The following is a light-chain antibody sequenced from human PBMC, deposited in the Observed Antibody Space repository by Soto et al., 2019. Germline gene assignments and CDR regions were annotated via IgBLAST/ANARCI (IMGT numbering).Light chain of an antibody. CDR1: QSISSN. Sequence: EIVMTQSPATLSVSPGERATLSCRASQSISSNLAWYQQKPGQAPRLLIYGASTRATGIPARFSGSGSGTEFTLTISSLQSEDFAGYCCQQYNNWPPITFGQGTRLAIK. V-gene: IGKV3-15*01. CDR2: GAS. CDR3: QQYNNWPPIT. J-gene: IGKJ5*01.